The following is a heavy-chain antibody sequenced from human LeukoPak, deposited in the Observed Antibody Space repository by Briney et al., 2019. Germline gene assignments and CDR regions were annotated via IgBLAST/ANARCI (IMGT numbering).Heavy chain of an antibody. J-gene: IGHJ4*02. D-gene: IGHD3-22*01. V-gene: IGHV3-13*01. Sequence: GGSLRLSCAASGFTFSSYDMHWVRQATGKGLEWVSAIGTLGDTDYPDSVKGRFTISRENAKNSVYLQMNNLRAGDTAVYYCARGRNSNYYDSSGYYPYWGQGTLVTVSP. CDR2: IGTLGDT. CDR3: ARGRNSNYYDSSGYYPY. CDR1: GFTFSSYD.